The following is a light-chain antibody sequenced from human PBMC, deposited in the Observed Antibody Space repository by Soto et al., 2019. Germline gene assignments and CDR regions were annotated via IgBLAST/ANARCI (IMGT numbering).Light chain of an antibody. V-gene: IGKV3-20*01. CDR3: QQYAGSSYI. Sequence: EIVLTQSPGTLSLSPGERATLSCRASQSVSSNYLVWYQQKPGQAPRPLIYGASTRTTGIPDRFSGSGSGTDFTLTISRLQPEHFAVYYCQQYAGSSYIFGQGTKLEIK. J-gene: IGKJ2*01. CDR1: QSVSSNY. CDR2: GAS.